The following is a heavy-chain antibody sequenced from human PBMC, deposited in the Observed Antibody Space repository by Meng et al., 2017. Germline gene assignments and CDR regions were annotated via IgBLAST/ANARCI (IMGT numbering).Heavy chain of an antibody. V-gene: IGHV1-2*06. CDR1: GYTFIGYY. CDR2: INPNSGGT. Sequence: QVQLVQSGAEVKKPGASVKVSCKASGYTFIGYYMHWVRQAPGQGLEWMGRINPNSGGTNYAQKFQGRVTMTRDTSISTAYMELSRLRSDDTAVYYCARGTKYYYDSSGYYLVWGQGTLVTVSS. CDR3: ARGTKYYYDSSGYYLV. D-gene: IGHD3-22*01. J-gene: IGHJ4*02.